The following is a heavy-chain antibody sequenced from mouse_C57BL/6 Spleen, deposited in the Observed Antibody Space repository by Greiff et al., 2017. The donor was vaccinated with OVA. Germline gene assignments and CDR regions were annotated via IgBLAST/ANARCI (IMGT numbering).Heavy chain of an antibody. J-gene: IGHJ3*01. CDR3: AREDYYGSSYFAY. Sequence: EVKLVESGGGLVKPGGSLKLSCAASGFTFSSYAMSWVRQTPDKRLEWVATISDGGSYTYYPDNVKGRFTISRDNAKNNLYLQMSHLKSEDTAMYYCAREDYYGSSYFAYWGQGTLVTVSA. D-gene: IGHD1-1*01. CDR1: GFTFSSYA. V-gene: IGHV5-4*01. CDR2: ISDGGSYT.